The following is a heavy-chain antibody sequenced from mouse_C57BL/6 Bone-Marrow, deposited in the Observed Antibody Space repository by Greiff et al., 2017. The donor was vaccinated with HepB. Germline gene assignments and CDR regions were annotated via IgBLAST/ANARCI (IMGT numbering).Heavy chain of an antibody. Sequence: EVKVVESGGGLVKPGGSLKLSCAASGFTFSSYAMSWVRQTPEKRLEWVATISDGGSYTYYPDNVKGRFTISRDNAKNNLYLQMSHLKSEDTAMYYCAREEEDGGWGQGTTLTVSS. J-gene: IGHJ2*01. CDR3: AREEEDGG. V-gene: IGHV5-4*01. CDR1: GFTFSSYA. D-gene: IGHD2-3*01. CDR2: ISDGGSYT.